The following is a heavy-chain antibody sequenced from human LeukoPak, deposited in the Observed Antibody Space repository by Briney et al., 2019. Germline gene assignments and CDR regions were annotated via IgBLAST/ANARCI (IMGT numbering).Heavy chain of an antibody. CDR3: ARELSPSRAHDY. D-gene: IGHD5-24*01. CDR2: ISTGGTT. Sequence: PSETLSLTCAVSGGSISSYYWSWIRQPAGKGLEWIGRISTGGTTNYSPPLTSRITMSVDTSKNQFSLNLTSVTAADTAVYYCARELSPSRAHDYWGQGTLVTVSS. CDR1: GGSISSYY. J-gene: IGHJ4*02. V-gene: IGHV4-4*07.